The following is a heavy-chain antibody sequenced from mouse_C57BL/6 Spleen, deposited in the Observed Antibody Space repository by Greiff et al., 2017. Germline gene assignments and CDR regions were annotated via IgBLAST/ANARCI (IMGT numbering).Heavy chain of an antibody. V-gene: IGHV1-69*01. CDR3: ARSQLAWFAY. CDR2: IDPSDSYT. J-gene: IGHJ3*01. Sequence: QVQLQQPGAELVMPEASVKLSCKASGYTFTSYWMHWVKQRPGQGLEWIGEIDPSDSYTNYNQKFKGKSTLTVDKSSSTAYMQLSSLTSEDSAVYYCARSQLAWFAYWGQGTLVTVSA. CDR1: GYTFTSYW. D-gene: IGHD4-1*02.